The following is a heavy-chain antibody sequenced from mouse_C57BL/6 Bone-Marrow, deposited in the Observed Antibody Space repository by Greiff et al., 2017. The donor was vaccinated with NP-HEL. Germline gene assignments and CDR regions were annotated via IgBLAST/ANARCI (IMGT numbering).Heavy chain of an antibody. V-gene: IGHV14-4*01. Sequence: EVKLMESGAELVRPGASVKLSCTASGFNIKDDYMHWVKQRPEQGLEWIGWIDPENGDTEYASKFQGKATITADTSSNTAYLQLSSLTSEDTAVYYCIYGSSCDYYAMDYWGQGTSVTVSS. CDR2: IDPENGDT. CDR3: IYGSSCDYYAMDY. J-gene: IGHJ4*01. CDR1: GFNIKDDY. D-gene: IGHD1-1*01.